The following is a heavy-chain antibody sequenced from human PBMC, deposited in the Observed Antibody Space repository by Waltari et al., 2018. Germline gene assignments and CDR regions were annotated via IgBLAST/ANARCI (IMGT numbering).Heavy chain of an antibody. J-gene: IGHJ5*02. D-gene: IGHD6-13*01. CDR1: GYTFTDYY. CDR2: VDPEDGET. V-gene: IGHV1-69-2*01. CDR3: ATGAQRTFGAAGLRRWFDP. Sequence: EVQLVQSGAEVKKPGATVKISCKVSGYTFTDYYMHWVQQAPGKGLEWMGLVDPEDGETIYAEKFQGRVTITADTSTDTAYMELSSLRSEDTAVYYCATGAQRTFGAAGLRRWFDPWGQGTLVTVSS.